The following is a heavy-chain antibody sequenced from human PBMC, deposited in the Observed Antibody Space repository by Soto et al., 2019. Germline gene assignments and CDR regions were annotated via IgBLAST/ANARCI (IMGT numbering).Heavy chain of an antibody. V-gene: IGHV1-18*01. CDR1: GYTFTSYG. CDR2: ISAYNGNT. Sequence: ASVKVSCKASGYTFTSYGISWVRQAPGQGLEWMGWISAYNGNTNYAQKLQGRVTMTTDTSTSTAYMELRSLRSDDTAVYYCARRQPAAGDNDLTFDYWGQGTLVTVSS. D-gene: IGHD6-13*01. J-gene: IGHJ4*02. CDR3: ARRQPAAGDNDLTFDY.